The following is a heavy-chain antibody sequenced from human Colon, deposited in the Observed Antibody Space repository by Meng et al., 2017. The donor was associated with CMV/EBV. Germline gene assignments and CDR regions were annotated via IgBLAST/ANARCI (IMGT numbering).Heavy chain of an antibody. CDR2: MNPNSGNT. D-gene: IGHD2-21*01. CDR3: ARVYYGGDCYDYYYYGMDV. J-gene: IGHJ6*02. CDR1: GYTFTSYD. Sequence: ASVKVSCKASGYTFTSYDINWVRQATGQGLEWMGWMNPNSGNTGYAQKFQGRVTMTRNTSISTAYMELSSLRSEDTAVYYCARVYYGGDCYDYYYYGMDVWGQGTTVTVSS. V-gene: IGHV1-8*01.